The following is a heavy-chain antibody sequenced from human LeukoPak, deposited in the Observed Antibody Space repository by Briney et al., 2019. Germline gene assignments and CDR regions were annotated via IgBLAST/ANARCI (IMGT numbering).Heavy chain of an antibody. CDR1: GFTFSSHS. Sequence: PGGSLRLSCAASGFTFSSHSMNWVRQAPGKGLEWVSSISSSSSYIYYADSVKGRFTISRDNAKNSLYLQMNSLRAEDTAVYYCARAPDYYDSSGYYSRTGYYYYMDVWGKGTTVTVSS. D-gene: IGHD3-22*01. CDR3: ARAPDYYDSSGYYSRTGYYYYMDV. J-gene: IGHJ6*03. V-gene: IGHV3-21*01. CDR2: ISSSSSYI.